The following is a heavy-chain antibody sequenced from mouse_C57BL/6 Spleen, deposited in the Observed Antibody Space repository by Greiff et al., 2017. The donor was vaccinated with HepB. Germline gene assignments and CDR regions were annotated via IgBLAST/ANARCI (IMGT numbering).Heavy chain of an antibody. D-gene: IGHD2-5*01. V-gene: IGHV1-18*01. CDR3: ARGYYSNLYAMDY. CDR2: INPNNGGT. Sequence: EVKLVESGPELVKPGASVKIPCKASGYTFTDYNMDWVKQSHGKSLEWIGDINPNNGGTIYNQKFKGKATLTVDKSSSTAYMELRSLTSEDTAVYYCARGYYSNLYAMDYWGQGTSVTVSS. J-gene: IGHJ4*01. CDR1: GYTFTDYN.